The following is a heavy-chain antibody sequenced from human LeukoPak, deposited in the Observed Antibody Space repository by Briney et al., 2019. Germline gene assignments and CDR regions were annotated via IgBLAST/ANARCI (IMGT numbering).Heavy chain of an antibody. J-gene: IGHJ4*02. Sequence: ASVKVSCKASGYTFTNYYMQWVRQAPGQGLEWMGWINPNSGGTNYAQKFQGRVTMTRDTSISTAYMELSRLRSDDTAVYYCARDGGSGSYYPFDYWGQGTLVTVSS. CDR3: ARDGGSGSYYPFDY. V-gene: IGHV1-2*02. CDR2: INPNSGGT. CDR1: GYTFTNYY. D-gene: IGHD3-10*01.